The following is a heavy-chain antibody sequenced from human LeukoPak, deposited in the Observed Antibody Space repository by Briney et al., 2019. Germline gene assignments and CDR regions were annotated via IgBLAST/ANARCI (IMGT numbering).Heavy chain of an antibody. CDR2: ISSSGSTI. CDR3: ARDRNYYGSGSYSDY. D-gene: IGHD3-10*01. CDR1: GFTFSSYE. V-gene: IGHV3-48*03. J-gene: IGHJ4*02. Sequence: PGGSLRLSCAASGFTFSSYEMSWVRQAPGKGLEWVSYISSSGSTIYYADSVKGRFTISRDNAKNSLYLQMNSLRAEDTAVYYCARDRNYYGSGSYSDYWGQGTLVTVSS.